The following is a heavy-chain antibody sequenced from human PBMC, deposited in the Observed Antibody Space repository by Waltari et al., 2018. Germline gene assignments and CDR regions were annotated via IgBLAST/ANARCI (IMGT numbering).Heavy chain of an antibody. Sequence: EVQLVQSGAEVKKPGESLKISCKGSGYVFSGYWIGWVRQMPGKGLEWMGIIYPTDSDTRYSPSFEGQVTISVDKSISTAYLQWSSLKASDSAMYYCARAPYCFRGVCYMGDYWGQGTLVTVSS. CDR3: ARAPYCFRGVCYMGDY. D-gene: IGHD2-8*01. CDR2: IYPTDSDT. CDR1: GYVFSGYW. V-gene: IGHV5-51*01. J-gene: IGHJ4*02.